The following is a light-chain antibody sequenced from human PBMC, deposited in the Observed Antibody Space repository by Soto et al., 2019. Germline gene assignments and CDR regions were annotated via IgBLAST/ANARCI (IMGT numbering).Light chain of an antibody. Sequence: EIVLTQSPGTLSLSPGERATLSCRASQSVSSSYLAWYQQKPGQAPRLLIYGASSRATGIPDRFSGSGSGTVFTLTISRLEPEDFAVYYCQQYGSSPLTFGQGTRLEIQ. CDR2: GAS. CDR1: QSVSSSY. V-gene: IGKV3-20*01. CDR3: QQYGSSPLT. J-gene: IGKJ5*01.